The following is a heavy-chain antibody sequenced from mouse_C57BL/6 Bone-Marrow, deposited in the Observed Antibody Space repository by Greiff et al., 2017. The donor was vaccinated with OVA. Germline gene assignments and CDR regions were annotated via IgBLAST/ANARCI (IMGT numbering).Heavy chain of an antibody. D-gene: IGHD2-9*01. J-gene: IGHJ1*03. V-gene: IGHV1-78*01. CDR2: IYPRGGST. CDR1: GYTFTDHT. CDR3: ARSAYYRYDDWYFDF. Sequence: VQLQQSDAELVKPGASVKISCKVSGYTFTDHTIHWMKQRPEQGLEWIGYIYPRGGSTKYNEKFKGKATLTADKSSSTAYMQLNSLTSEDSAVYFCARSAYYRYDDWYFDFWGTGTTVTVSS.